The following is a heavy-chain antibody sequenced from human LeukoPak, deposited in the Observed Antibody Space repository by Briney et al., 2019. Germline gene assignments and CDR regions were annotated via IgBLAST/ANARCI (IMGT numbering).Heavy chain of an antibody. CDR2: ISGSGGTT. CDR1: GFTFSSYA. Sequence: GGSLRLSCAASGFTFSSYAMSWVRQAPGKGLEWVSAISGSGGTTYYADSVKGHFTVSRDNSKNTLYLQMNSLRAEDTAVYYRAKDPHNFWTGFFDYWGQGTLVTVSS. J-gene: IGHJ4*02. CDR3: AKDPHNFWTGFFDY. D-gene: IGHD3/OR15-3a*01. V-gene: IGHV3-23*01.